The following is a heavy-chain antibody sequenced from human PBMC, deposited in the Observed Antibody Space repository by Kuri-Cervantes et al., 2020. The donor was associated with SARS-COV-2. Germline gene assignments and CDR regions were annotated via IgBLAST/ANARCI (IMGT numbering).Heavy chain of an antibody. CDR2: ISPYKFNT. D-gene: IGHD2-15*01. J-gene: IGHJ5*02. CDR1: GYTFINYG. CDR3: VRDRDIVEVIAALHGFAP. Sequence: ASVKVSCKASGYTFINYGISWVRQAPGQGLEWMGWISPYKFNTNYAQMFQGRVTMTTDTSTNTVYMELRSLRSDETAVYYSVRDRDIVEVIAALHGFAPWGKGTLVTFSS. V-gene: IGHV1-18*01.